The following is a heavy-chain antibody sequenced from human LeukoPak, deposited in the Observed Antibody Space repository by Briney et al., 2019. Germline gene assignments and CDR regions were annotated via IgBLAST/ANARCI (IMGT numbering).Heavy chain of an antibody. CDR1: GGAISSGDYY. D-gene: IGHD5-18*01. CDR3: ARHHTGYSYLD. J-gene: IGHJ4*02. Sequence: SQTLSLTCTVSGGAISSGDYYWSWIRQPPGKGLEWIGYIYYSGSTNYNPSLKSRVTISVDTSKNQFSLKLSSVTAADTAVYYCARHHTGYSYLDWGQGTLVTVSS. V-gene: IGHV4-61*08. CDR2: IYYSGST.